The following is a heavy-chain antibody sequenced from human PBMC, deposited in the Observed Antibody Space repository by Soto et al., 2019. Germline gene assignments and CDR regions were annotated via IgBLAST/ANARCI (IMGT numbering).Heavy chain of an antibody. CDR3: ARGHYYDSSGYQSPDAFDI. Sequence: GGSLRLSCAASGFTFSRYWMHWVRQAPGEGLVWVSHINDDGTITTYADSVKGRFTISRDNAKNSLYLQMNSLRAGDTAVYYCARGHYYDSSGYQSPDAFDIWGQGTMVTVSS. CDR1: GFTFSRYW. J-gene: IGHJ3*02. V-gene: IGHV3-74*03. D-gene: IGHD3-22*01. CDR2: INDDGTIT.